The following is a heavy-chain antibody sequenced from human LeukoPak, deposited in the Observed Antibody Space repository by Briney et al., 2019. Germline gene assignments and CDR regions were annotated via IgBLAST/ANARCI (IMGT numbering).Heavy chain of an antibody. D-gene: IGHD2-2*01. CDR2: FDPEDGET. Sequence: ASVKVSCKVSGYTLTELSMHWVRQAPGKGLEWMGGFDPEDGETIYAQKFQGRVTMTEDTSTDTAYMELSSLRSEDTAVYYCATIGYCSSTSCPHFDYYYYYMDVWGKGTTVTVSS. CDR1: GYTLTELS. J-gene: IGHJ6*03. V-gene: IGHV1-24*01. CDR3: ATIGYCSSTSCPHFDYYYYYMDV.